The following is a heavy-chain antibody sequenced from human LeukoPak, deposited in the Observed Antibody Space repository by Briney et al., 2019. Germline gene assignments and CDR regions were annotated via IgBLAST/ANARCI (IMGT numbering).Heavy chain of an antibody. Sequence: PGGSLRLSCAASGFTFSSYEMNWVSQAPGKGLEWVSYISSSGRTIYYADSVKGRFTISRDNATNSLYLQMNSLRVEDTAVYYCAELGITMIGGVWGKGTTVTISS. J-gene: IGHJ6*04. D-gene: IGHD3-10*02. CDR1: GFTFSSYE. CDR2: ISSSGRTI. V-gene: IGHV3-48*03. CDR3: AELGITMIGGV.